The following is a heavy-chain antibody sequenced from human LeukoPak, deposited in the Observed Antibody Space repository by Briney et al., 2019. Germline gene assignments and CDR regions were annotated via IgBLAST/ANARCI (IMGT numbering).Heavy chain of an antibody. D-gene: IGHD6-19*01. CDR1: GFTFSTYS. Sequence: GGSLRLSCAASGFTFSTYSMNWVRQAPGKGLEWVSGISRGSRYMYYADSVKGRFTISRDNAKNSLYLQMSGLRAEDTAVYYCTTNVRDEYSSGWYPIGYWGQGTLVTVSS. V-gene: IGHV3-21*01. CDR3: TTNVRDEYSSGWYPIGY. CDR2: ISRGSRYM. J-gene: IGHJ4*02.